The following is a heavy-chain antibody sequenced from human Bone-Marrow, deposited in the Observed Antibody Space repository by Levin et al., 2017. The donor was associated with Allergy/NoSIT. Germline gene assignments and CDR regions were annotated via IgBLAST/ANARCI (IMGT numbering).Heavy chain of an antibody. D-gene: IGHD2-21*02. J-gene: IGHJ6*02. Sequence: SLKISCAASGFTIDASAMHWVRQPPGKGLEWVSGITWNSGIIGYADSVKGRFTISRDNAKNSLYLQMNSLRPDDTALYYCTADLVSGGLDVWGQGTTVTVSS. CDR3: TADLVSGGLDV. CDR2: ITWNSGII. V-gene: IGHV3-9*01. CDR1: GFTIDASA.